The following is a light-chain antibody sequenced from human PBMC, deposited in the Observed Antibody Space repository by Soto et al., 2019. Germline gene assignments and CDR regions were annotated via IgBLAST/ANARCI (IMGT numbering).Light chain of an antibody. CDR1: QGISSG. CDR3: QQFKSYPIT. CDR2: DAS. Sequence: AIQLNQSASSLSASVGDRVTISCRASQGISSGLAWYQQKPGKTPKLLIYDASSLESGVPSRFSGSGSGTDFTLTISSLQPEDFATYYCQQFKSYPITFGQGTRLEIK. V-gene: IGKV1-13*02. J-gene: IGKJ5*01.